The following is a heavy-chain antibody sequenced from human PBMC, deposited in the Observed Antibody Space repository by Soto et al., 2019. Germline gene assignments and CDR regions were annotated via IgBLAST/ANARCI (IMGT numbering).Heavy chain of an antibody. CDR1: GFTFSIYG. Sequence: QVQLVESGGGVVQPGRSLRLSCAASGFTFSIYGMHWVRQAPGKGLEWVAVISYHGNDKYYADSVKGRFTISRDNFKSTLYLQMSSLRAEDTAIYFCAKDLLHNTMTTCGSWGQGTLVTVSS. J-gene: IGHJ5*02. CDR3: AKDLLHNTMTTCGS. V-gene: IGHV3-30*18. CDR2: ISYHGNDK. D-gene: IGHD4-17*01.